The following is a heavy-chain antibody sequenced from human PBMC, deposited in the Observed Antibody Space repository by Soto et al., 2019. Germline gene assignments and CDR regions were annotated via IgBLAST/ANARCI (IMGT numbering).Heavy chain of an antibody. V-gene: IGHV1-46*03. D-gene: IGHD6-13*01. CDR2: INPSRGGT. CDR3: TRSIITTAGTDAFDL. CDR1: AYTFTSYY. J-gene: IGHJ3*01. Sequence: QVQLVQSGAEVKKPGASVRVSCKASAYTFTSYYVHWVRQAPGQGPEWMGMINPSRGGTDYAQKFQGRVTMTRDTSTTTVYMELSSLRSEDTAIYYCTRSIITTAGTDAFDLWGQGPLVTVSS.